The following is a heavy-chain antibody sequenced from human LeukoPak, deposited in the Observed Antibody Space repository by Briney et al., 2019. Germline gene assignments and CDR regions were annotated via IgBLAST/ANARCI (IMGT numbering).Heavy chain of an antibody. J-gene: IGHJ5*02. CDR1: GGSISSYY. CDR3: ARGHASNWFDP. V-gene: IGHV4-59*01. CDR2: IYYSGST. Sequence: SETLSLTCSVSGGSISSYYWSWIRQPPGKGLEWIGYIYYSGSTNYNPSLKSRVTISVDTSRKQFSLKLSSVTAADSAVYYCARGHASNWFDPWGQGTLVTVSS.